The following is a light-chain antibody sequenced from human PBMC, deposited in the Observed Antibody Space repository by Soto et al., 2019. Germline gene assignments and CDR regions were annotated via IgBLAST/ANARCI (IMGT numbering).Light chain of an antibody. V-gene: IGKV3-20*01. CDR1: QSVSSSY. CDR2: DAS. J-gene: IGKJ1*01. CDR3: QQYASSPRT. Sequence: EIVVTQSPGTLSLSPGERATLSCRASQSVSSSYLAWYQQKPGQAPRLLIYDASSRATGIPDGFSGSGSGTDFTLTISRLEPEDFAVYYCQQYASSPRTFAQGTKVDIK.